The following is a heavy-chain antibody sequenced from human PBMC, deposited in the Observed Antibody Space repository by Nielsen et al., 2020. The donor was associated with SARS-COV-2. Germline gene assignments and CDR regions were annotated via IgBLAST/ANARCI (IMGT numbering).Heavy chain of an antibody. J-gene: IGHJ2*01. CDR1: GFSFDDYG. Sequence: GESLKISCAASGFSFDDYGMSWVRQAPGKGLEWVAKIKQDGSEKYYVDSVKGRFNISRDNAKNSLYLQMNSLSAEDTAVYYCARLGPTDWYFDLWGRGTLVNVFS. CDR2: IKQDGSEK. V-gene: IGHV3-7*03. CDR3: ARLGPTDWYFDL.